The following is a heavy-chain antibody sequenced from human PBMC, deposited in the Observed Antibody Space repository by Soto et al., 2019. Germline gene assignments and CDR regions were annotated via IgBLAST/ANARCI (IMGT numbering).Heavy chain of an antibody. CDR2: ISGYNGLT. V-gene: IGHV1-18*04. D-gene: IGHD3-10*01. CDR1: GYTFSNYG. Sequence: ASVKVSCKASGYTFSNYGISWVRQAPGQGLEWMGWISGYNGLTAYAQNVQGRVTMTSDTPTTTVFMEMTGLRSNDTAVYYCARDEGIRGFDSWGQGTLVTVSS. J-gene: IGHJ4*02. CDR3: ARDEGIRGFDS.